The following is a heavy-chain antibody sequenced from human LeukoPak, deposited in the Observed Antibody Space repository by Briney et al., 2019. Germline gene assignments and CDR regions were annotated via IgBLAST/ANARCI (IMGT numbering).Heavy chain of an antibody. Sequence: SVKVSCKASGGTFSSYAISWVRQAPGQGLEWMGRIIPIFGTANYAQKFQGRVTITTDESTSTAYMELSSLRSEDTAVYYCARSLGGSNWFDPWGQGTLVTVSP. CDR3: ARSLGGSNWFDP. CDR2: IIPIFGTA. D-gene: IGHD5-12*01. CDR1: GGTFSSYA. J-gene: IGHJ5*02. V-gene: IGHV1-69*05.